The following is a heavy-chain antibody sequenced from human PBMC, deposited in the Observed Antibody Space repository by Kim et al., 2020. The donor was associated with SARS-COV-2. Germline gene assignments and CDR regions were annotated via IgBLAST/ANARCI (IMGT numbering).Heavy chain of an antibody. D-gene: IGHD2-15*01. CDR1: GGSISSSSYY. Sequence: SETLSLTCTVSGGSISSSSYYWGWIRQPPGKGLEWIGSIYYSGSTYYNPSLKSRVTISVDTSKNQFSLKLSSVTAADTAVYYCARDLVVAATPYYYYGMDVWGQGTTVTVSS. V-gene: IGHV4-39*07. CDR3: ARDLVVAATPYYYYGMDV. J-gene: IGHJ6*02. CDR2: IYYSGST.